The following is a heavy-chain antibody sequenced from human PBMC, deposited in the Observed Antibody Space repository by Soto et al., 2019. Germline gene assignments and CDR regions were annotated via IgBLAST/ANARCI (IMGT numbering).Heavy chain of an antibody. V-gene: IGHV4-30-4*01. D-gene: IGHD1-26*01. CDR2: IYYSGSS. J-gene: IGHJ6*02. Sequence: ASETLSLTCTVSGDSISSGDYYWSWIRQPPGKGLEWIGYIYYSGSSYYNPSLKSRVTISVDTSKNQFSLRLSSVTAADTAVYYCARVGAPALKRAYSYYYDMDVWGQGTTVTVSS. CDR1: GDSISSGDYY. CDR3: ARVGAPALKRAYSYYYDMDV.